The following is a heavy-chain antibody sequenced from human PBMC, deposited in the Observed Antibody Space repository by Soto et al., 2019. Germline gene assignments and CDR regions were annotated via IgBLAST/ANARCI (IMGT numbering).Heavy chain of an antibody. J-gene: IGHJ4*02. CDR3: AGSKRLLLKFDY. CDR1: GFTFSSYG. V-gene: IGHV3-30*03. D-gene: IGHD3-22*01. CDR2: ISYDGSNK. Sequence: GGSLRLSCAASGFTFSSYGMHWVHQAPGKGLEWVAVISYDGSNKYYADSVKGRFTISRDNSKNTLYLQMNSLRAEDTAVYYCAGSKRLLLKFDYWGQGTLVTVSS.